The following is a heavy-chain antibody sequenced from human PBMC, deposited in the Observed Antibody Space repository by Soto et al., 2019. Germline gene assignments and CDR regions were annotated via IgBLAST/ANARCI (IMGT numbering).Heavy chain of an antibody. CDR3: AHKPRYNSNWAFDY. J-gene: IGHJ4*02. V-gene: IGHV2-5*02. Sequence: QITLKESGLTVVKPTQTLTLTCTFSGFSLSTAGVSVGWIRQPPGKSLEWLALIYGDLDRRYSPSLRDRLSITRDSSRNQVALTMTNVDPVDTATYYCAHKPRYNSNWAFDYWGQGILVTVSS. D-gene: IGHD6-13*01. CDR2: IYGDLDR. CDR1: GFSLSTAGVS.